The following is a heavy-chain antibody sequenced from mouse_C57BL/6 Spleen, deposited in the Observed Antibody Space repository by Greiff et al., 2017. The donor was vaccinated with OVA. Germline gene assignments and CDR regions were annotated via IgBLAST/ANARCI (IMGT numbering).Heavy chain of an antibody. Sequence: QVQLQQPGAELVKPGASVKMSCKASGYTFTSYWITWVKQRPGQGLEWIGDIYPGSGSTNYNEKFKSKATLTVDTSSSTAYMQLSSLTSEDSAVXDCARWVPNFYYFDYWGQGTTLTVSS. CDR3: ARWVPNFYYFDY. V-gene: IGHV1-55*01. J-gene: IGHJ2*01. CDR2: IYPGSGST. D-gene: IGHD4-1*01. CDR1: GYTFTSYW.